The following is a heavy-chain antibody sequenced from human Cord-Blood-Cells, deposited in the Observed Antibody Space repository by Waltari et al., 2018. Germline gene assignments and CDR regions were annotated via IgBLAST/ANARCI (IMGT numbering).Heavy chain of an antibody. V-gene: IGHV3-30*04. CDR2: ISYDGSNK. CDR1: GFTFSSYA. CDR3: ARGDGDLDY. Sequence: QVQLVESGGGVVQPGRSLRLSCAASGFTFSSYAMHWVRQAPGKGLEWVAVISYDGSNKYYADSVKGRFTISRDNSKNTLYLQMNSLRAEDTAVYYCARGDGDLDYWGQGTLVTVSS. D-gene: IGHD7-27*01. J-gene: IGHJ4*02.